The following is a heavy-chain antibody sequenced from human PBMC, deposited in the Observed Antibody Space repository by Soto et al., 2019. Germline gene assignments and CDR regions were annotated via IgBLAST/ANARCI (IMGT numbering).Heavy chain of an antibody. Sequence: PSETLSLTCSVSGGSLSFNYWSWIRQVPGKGLEWIGYIFYTGNSNYNPSLKSRVTISVDTSKNHFSLNLSSLTAADTAVYYCARGRDNFDFWGQGTLVTVS. CDR3: ARGRDNFDF. CDR2: IFYTGNS. V-gene: IGHV4-59*01. J-gene: IGHJ4*02. CDR1: GGSLSFNY.